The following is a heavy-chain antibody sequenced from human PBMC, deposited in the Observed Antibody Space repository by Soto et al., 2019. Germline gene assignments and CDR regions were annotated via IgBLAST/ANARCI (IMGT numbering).Heavy chain of an antibody. J-gene: IGHJ3*02. V-gene: IGHV1-69*13. D-gene: IGHD3-22*01. CDR1: GWTFSSYA. CDR2: IIPIFGTA. Sequence: ASVKVSCKASGWTFSSYAISWVGQAPGQGREWMGGIIPIFGTANYAQKFQGRVTITADESTSTAYMELSSLRSEDTAVYYCARASLEYYYDSSGYKDDAFDIWGQGTMVTVSS. CDR3: ARASLEYYYDSSGYKDDAFDI.